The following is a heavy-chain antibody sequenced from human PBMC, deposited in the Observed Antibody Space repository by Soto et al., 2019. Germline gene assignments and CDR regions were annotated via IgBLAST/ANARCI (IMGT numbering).Heavy chain of an antibody. CDR3: ARALTEFDY. CDR2: INPNGGAT. J-gene: IGHJ4*02. Sequence: QVRLVQSGAEVKEPGASLKVSCKASGYTFTTYYIHWVRQAPGQGLEWMGIINPNGGATSYAQNXQXXXTXXGDTSTSTVYMELSSLRSEDTAMYYCARALTEFDYWGPGTLVTVSS. D-gene: IGHD7-27*01. V-gene: IGHV1-46*01. CDR1: GYTFTTYY.